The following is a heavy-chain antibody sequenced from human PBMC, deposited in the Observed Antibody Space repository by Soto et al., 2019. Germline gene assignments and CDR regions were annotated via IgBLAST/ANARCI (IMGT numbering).Heavy chain of an antibody. CDR1: ECAYSGYW. Sequence: PGGSLRLSVVASECAYSGYWMHWVRQAPGKGLVWVSRINSDGSSTSYADSVKGRFTISRDNAKNTLYLQMNSLGAEDTAVYYCARVNSPGSGKITYYYYGMDVWGQGTTVTVSS. V-gene: IGHV3-74*01. J-gene: IGHJ6*02. CDR3: ARVNSPGSGKITYYYYGMDV. D-gene: IGHD3-10*01. CDR2: INSDGSST.